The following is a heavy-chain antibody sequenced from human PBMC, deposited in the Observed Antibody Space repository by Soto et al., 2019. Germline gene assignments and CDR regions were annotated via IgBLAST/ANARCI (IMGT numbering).Heavy chain of an antibody. CDR1: GLSVRTNS. CDR3: ARDTPLFSFGYQRGNYFDF. J-gene: IGHJ4*02. V-gene: IGHV3-66*01. D-gene: IGHD3-22*01. Sequence: PGGSLRLSCVVSGLSVRTNSMNWVRQAPGKGLEWVSIIYSGGSTNYADSVRGRFSISRDTSSNILYLQMSSLRVEDTAVYYCARDTPLFSFGYQRGNYFDFWGQGALVTVSS. CDR2: IYSGGST.